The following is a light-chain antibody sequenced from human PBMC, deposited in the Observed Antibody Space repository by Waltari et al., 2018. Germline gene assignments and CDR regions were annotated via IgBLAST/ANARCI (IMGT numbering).Light chain of an antibody. CDR1: QSISSY. V-gene: IGKV1-39*01. J-gene: IGKJ1*01. Sequence: DIQMTQSPSSLSASVGDRVTITCRASQSISSYLNWYQQKPGKAPKLLIYAASSLQSGVPSRFSGSGYGKDLTLNISSLQNEDFETYYCQQSYSTLKKFGKGKKVEIK. CDR3: QQSYSTLKK. CDR2: AAS.